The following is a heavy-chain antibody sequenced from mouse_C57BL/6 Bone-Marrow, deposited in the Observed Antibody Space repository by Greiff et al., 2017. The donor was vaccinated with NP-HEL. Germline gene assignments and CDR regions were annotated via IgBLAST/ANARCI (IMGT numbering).Heavy chain of an antibody. J-gene: IGHJ1*03. CDR3: ASYCGSFYWYFDV. CDR1: GYTFTDYN. V-gene: IGHV1-22*01. D-gene: IGHD2-1*01. CDR2: INPNNGGT. Sequence: EVQLQQSGPELVKPGASVKMSCKASGYTFTDYNMHWVKQSHGTSLAWIGYINPNNGGTSYNQKFKGKATLTVNKSSSTAYMERRSLTSEDSAGYNCASYCGSFYWYFDVWGTGTTVTVSS.